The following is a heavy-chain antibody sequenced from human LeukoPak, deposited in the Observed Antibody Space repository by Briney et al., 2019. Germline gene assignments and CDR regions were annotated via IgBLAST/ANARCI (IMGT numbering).Heavy chain of an antibody. CDR1: GYTFTSYY. J-gene: IGHJ3*02. D-gene: IGHD1-26*01. Sequence: ASVKVSCKASGYTFTSYYMHWVRQAPGQGLEWMGIINPSGGSTSYAQKFQGRVTMTRDMSTSTVYMELSSLRSEDTAVYDCARVRPLVTDAFDIWGQGTMVTVSS. CDR3: ARVRPLVTDAFDI. V-gene: IGHV1-46*01. CDR2: INPSGGST.